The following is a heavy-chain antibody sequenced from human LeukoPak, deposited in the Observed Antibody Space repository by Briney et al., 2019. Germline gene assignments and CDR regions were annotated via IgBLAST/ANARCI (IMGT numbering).Heavy chain of an antibody. V-gene: IGHV3-30*04. CDR1: GSTFSMSA. CDR2: ISYDGSNK. CDR3: ARLIVVVTAN. D-gene: IGHD2-21*02. Sequence: GRSLRLSCATSGSTFSMSAMHWVRLAPGKGLEWVAVISYDGSNKYYADSVKGRFTISRDNSKNTLYLQMNSLRAEDTAVYYCARLIVVVTANWGQGTLVTVSS. J-gene: IGHJ4*02.